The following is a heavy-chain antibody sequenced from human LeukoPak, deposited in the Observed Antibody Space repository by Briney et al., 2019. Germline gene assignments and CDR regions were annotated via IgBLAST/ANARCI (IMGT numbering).Heavy chain of an antibody. Sequence: SETLSLTCTVSGGSISNYYWSWIRQPAGKGLEWIGRIQSSGNTDYNPSLKSRVTMSVDTSKNQFSLKLSSVTAADTAVYYCARVRYCSSTSCYSYFDYWGQGTLVTVSS. D-gene: IGHD2-2*01. CDR1: GGSISNYY. J-gene: IGHJ4*02. V-gene: IGHV4-4*07. CDR3: ARVRYCSSTSCYSYFDY. CDR2: IQSSGNT.